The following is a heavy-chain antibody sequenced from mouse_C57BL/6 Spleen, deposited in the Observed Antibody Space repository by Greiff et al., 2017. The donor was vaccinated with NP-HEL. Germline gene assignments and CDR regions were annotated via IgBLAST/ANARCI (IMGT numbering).Heavy chain of an antibody. V-gene: IGHV1-50*01. Sequence: VQLQQSGAELVKPGASVKLSCKASGYTFTSYWMQWVKQRPGQGLEWIGEIDPSDSYTNYNQKFKGKATLTVDTSSSTAYMQLSSLTSEAAAVYYCARSANYAMDYWGQGTSVTVSS. CDR2: IDPSDSYT. J-gene: IGHJ4*01. CDR1: GYTFTSYW. CDR3: ARSANYAMDY.